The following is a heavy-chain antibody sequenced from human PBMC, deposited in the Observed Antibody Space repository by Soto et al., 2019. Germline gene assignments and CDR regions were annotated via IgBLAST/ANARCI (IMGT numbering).Heavy chain of an antibody. V-gene: IGHV1-3*01. J-gene: IGHJ4*02. D-gene: IGHD3-10*01. CDR3: ARSGIAGSYPLDY. CDR1: GYTFSSYM. Sequence: QVLLVQSGAEVKNFGASVKVSCQASGYTFSSYMIHWVRQAPGQRLQWMGWINGANGNTKYSQNFQGRLTITSDTFASTAYMQLSSLRSEDTAVYYCARSGIAGSYPLDYWGQGTLVTVSS. CDR2: INGANGNT.